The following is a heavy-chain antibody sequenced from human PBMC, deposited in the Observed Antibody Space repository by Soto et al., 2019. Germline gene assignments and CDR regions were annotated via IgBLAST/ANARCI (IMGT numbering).Heavy chain of an antibody. J-gene: IGHJ4*01. Sequence: GASGKVSCKDSCHNFTNYGISWGRPAPGQGLEWMGWISAYNGNTNYAQKLQGRVTMTTDTSTSTAYMELRSLRSDDTAVYYCARFRFLEWLSDYWGQGTLVTVSS. CDR3: ARFRFLEWLSDY. CDR2: ISAYNGNT. CDR1: CHNFTNYG. D-gene: IGHD3-3*01. V-gene: IGHV1-18*01.